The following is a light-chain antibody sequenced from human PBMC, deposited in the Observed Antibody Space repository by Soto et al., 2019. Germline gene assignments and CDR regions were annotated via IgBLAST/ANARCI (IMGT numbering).Light chain of an antibody. CDR2: EVN. V-gene: IGLV2-8*01. CDR1: SSDVGGYDY. J-gene: IGLJ2*01. Sequence: QSALTQPPSASGSPGQSVTISCTGTSSDVGGYDYVSWYQQHPGKVPKLMIYEVNKRPSGVPDRFSGSKSVNTASLTVSGLQTEDEADYYCSSYAVSDSLVFGGGTKLTVL. CDR3: SSYAVSDSLV.